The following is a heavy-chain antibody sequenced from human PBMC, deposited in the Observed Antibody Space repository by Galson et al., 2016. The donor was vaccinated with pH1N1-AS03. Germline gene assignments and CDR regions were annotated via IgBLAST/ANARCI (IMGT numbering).Heavy chain of an antibody. J-gene: IGHJ4*02. D-gene: IGHD2/OR15-2a*01. V-gene: IGHV4-4*01. CDR2: IFHNGNI. CDR3: ATHKENRRGDSDS. Sequence: ETLSLTCSVSDDSINNHIYWSWVRQAPGKGLEWIGEIFHNGNINYNPSLKSRLSTSVDKPSKEISLSLRSVTAADTAVYFCATHKENRRGDSDSWGQGTLVIVSS. CDR1: DDSINNHIY.